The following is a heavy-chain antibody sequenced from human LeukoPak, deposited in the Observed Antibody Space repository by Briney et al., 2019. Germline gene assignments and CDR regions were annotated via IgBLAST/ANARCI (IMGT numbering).Heavy chain of an antibody. V-gene: IGHV3-23*01. Sequence: GGSLKLSCAASGFTFNSYAMTWVRQAPGKGLEWVSVISGSGNNAYYADSVKGRFTISRDNSKNTLYLQMNSLRDEDTAVYYCTRGVQLERRYYNWFDPWGQGTLVTVSS. CDR1: GFTFNSYA. CDR3: TRGVQLERRYYNWFDP. J-gene: IGHJ5*02. D-gene: IGHD1-1*01. CDR2: ISGSGNNA.